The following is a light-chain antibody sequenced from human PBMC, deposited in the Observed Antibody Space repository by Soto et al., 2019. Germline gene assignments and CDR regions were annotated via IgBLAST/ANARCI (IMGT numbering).Light chain of an antibody. Sequence: QSALTQPASVSGSPGQSITISCTGTSSDVGAYNYVSWYQQHPGKAPKLMIYGVSNRPSGIPNRFSGSKSGNTASLTISGLQAEDEADHYCNSYTPTSSVVFGGGTKLTVL. CDR2: GVS. J-gene: IGLJ3*02. CDR1: SSDVGAYNY. V-gene: IGLV2-14*01. CDR3: NSYTPTSSVV.